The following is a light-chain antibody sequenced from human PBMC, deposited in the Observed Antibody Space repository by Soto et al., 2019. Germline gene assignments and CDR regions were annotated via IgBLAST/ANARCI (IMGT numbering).Light chain of an antibody. CDR2: DVS. V-gene: IGKV1-13*02. CDR1: QDIRGA. J-gene: IGKJ5*01. CDR3: QQFNTYPII. Sequence: AIQLTQSPSSLSASVGDRVTITCRASQDIRGALAWYQQQPGKPPKLLIFDVSTLQSGVPSRFSGSGSGTDFTLTISSLKPEDFATYYCQQFNTYPIIFGPGTRLEIK.